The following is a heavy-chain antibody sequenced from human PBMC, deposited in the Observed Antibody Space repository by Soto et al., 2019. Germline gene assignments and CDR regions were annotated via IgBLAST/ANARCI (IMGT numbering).Heavy chain of an antibody. CDR2: INQDGTKK. V-gene: IGHV3-7*01. Sequence: GGSLRLSCTASGFPFSDFLMNWVRQAPGKGLEWVANINQDGTKKYYVDSVKGRFTVSRDNAKKSLYLQMSSLRVEDTAMYYCAMGHYSNPLGGQGTLVTVSS. J-gene: IGHJ1*01. CDR1: GFPFSDFL. D-gene: IGHD4-4*01. CDR3: AMGHYSNPL.